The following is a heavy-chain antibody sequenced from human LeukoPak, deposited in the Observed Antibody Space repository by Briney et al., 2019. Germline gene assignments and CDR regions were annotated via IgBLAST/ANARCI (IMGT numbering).Heavy chain of an antibody. V-gene: IGHV4-39*01. CDR2: IYYSGST. D-gene: IGHD3-22*01. CDR3: ARRNYFDSSGYTC. CDR1: GGSINSSSYY. J-gene: IGHJ4*02. Sequence: SETLSLTCTVSGGSINSSSYYWCWIRQPPGKRLEWIGSIYYSGSTYYNPSLKSRVTISVDTSKNQFSLKLTSVTAADTAVYYCARRNYFDSSGYTCWGQGTLVTVSS.